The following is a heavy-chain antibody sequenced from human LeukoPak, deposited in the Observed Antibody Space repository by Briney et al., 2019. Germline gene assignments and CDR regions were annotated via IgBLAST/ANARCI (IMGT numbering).Heavy chain of an antibody. Sequence: GGSLRLSCAASGFTFSSCAMSWVRQAPGKGLEWVSAISGSGDNTNYADSVKGRFTISRDNSKNTLYLQMNSLRAEDTAIYFCTGGGFCSGGSCYSIGFDPWGQGTLVTVSS. CDR1: GFTFSSCA. CDR3: TGGGFCSGGSCYSIGFDP. CDR2: ISGSGDNT. V-gene: IGHV3-23*01. J-gene: IGHJ5*02. D-gene: IGHD2-15*01.